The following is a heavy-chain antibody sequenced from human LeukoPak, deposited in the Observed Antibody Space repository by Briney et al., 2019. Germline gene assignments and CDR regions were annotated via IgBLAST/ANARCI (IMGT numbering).Heavy chain of an antibody. CDR3: AKEGGGSYHYYYGMDV. CDR2: ISGSGGST. CDR1: GFTFISYA. V-gene: IGHV3-23*01. J-gene: IGHJ6*02. D-gene: IGHD2-15*01. Sequence: PGGSLRLSCAASGFTFISYAMSWVRQAPGKGLEWVSAISGSGGSTYYADSVKGRFTISRDNSKTTLYLQMNSLRAEDTAVYYCAKEGGGSYHYYYGMDVWGQGTTVTVSS.